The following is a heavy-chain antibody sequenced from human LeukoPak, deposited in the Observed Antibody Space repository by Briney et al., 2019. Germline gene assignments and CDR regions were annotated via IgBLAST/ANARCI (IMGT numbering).Heavy chain of an antibody. CDR3: ARDKWDAGGSASYPQPYYYYYYYMDV. J-gene: IGHJ6*03. V-gene: IGHV3-74*01. D-gene: IGHD3-10*01. CDR2: INSDGSST. Sequence: PGGSLRLSCAASGFTFSSYWMHWVRQAPGKGLVWVSRINSDGSSTSYANSVKGRFTISRDNAKNTLYLQMNSLRAEDTAVYYCARDKWDAGGSASYPQPYYYYYYYMDVWGKGTTVTVSS. CDR1: GFTFSSYW.